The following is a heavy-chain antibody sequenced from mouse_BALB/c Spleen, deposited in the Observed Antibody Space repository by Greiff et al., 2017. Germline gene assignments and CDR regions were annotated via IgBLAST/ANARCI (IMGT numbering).Heavy chain of an antibody. V-gene: IGHV6-3*01. J-gene: IGHJ1*01. Sequence: EVHLVESGGGLVQPGGSMKLSCVASGFTFSSYWMSWVRQSPEKGLEWVAEIRLKSDNYATHYAESVKGKFTISRDDSKSRLYLQMNSLRAEDTGIYYCTAYGNYWYFDVWGAGTTVTVSS. CDR1: GFTFSSYW. CDR3: TAYGNYWYFDV. D-gene: IGHD2-1*01. CDR2: IRLKSDNYAT.